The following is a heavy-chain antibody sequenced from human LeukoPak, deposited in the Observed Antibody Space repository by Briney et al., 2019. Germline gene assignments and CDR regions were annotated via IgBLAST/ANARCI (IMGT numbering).Heavy chain of an antibody. CDR2: IKQDGSEK. CDR3: HTSDTQRDF. CDR1: GFTFSSYW. J-gene: IGHJ4*02. V-gene: IGHV3-7*01. Sequence: PGGSLRLSCAASGFTFSSYWMSWVRQAPGKGLEWVANIKQDGSEKYYVDSVKGRFTISRDNSKNMLYLDMNTLRPEDTAVYFCHTSDTQRDFWGQGTLVTVSS.